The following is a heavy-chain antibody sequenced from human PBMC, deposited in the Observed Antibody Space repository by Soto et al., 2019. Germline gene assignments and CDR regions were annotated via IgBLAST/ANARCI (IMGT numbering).Heavy chain of an antibody. CDR3: AREQYSCGPGDPFDY. D-gene: IGHD5-18*01. J-gene: IGHJ4*02. CDR2: ISYDGSNK. Sequence: QVQLVESGGGVVQPGRSLRLSCAASGFTFSSYAMHWVRQAPGKGLEWVAVISYDGSNKYYADSVKGRFTISRDNSKNTLYLQMNSLRAEDTAVYYCAREQYSCGPGDPFDYWGQGTLVTVSS. CDR1: GFTFSSYA. V-gene: IGHV3-30-3*01.